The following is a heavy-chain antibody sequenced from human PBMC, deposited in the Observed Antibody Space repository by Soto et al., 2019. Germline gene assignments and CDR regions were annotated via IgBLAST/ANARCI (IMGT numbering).Heavy chain of an antibody. Sequence: WTWIRQHPGKGLKWIAYIYTTGSTYYNPSLKSRVGISVDTSKNQFSLKLSSVTAADTAVYYCARGIPVSGSFDYWGQGTLVTVSS. CDR3: ARGIPVSGSFDY. D-gene: IGHD6-19*01. V-gene: IGHV4-31*02. CDR2: IYTTGST. J-gene: IGHJ4*02.